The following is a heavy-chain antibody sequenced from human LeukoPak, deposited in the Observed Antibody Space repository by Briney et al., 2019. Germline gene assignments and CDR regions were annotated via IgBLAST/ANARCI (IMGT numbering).Heavy chain of an antibody. CDR3: ARSVWSGYYATDY. J-gene: IGHJ4*02. CDR2: ISYDGSNK. Sequence: PGGSLRLSCAASGFTFSSYAMHWVRQAPGKGLEWVAVISYDGSNKYYADSVKGRFTISRDNSKNTLYLQMNSLRAEDTAVYYCARSVWSGYYATDYWGQGTLVTVSS. V-gene: IGHV3-30-3*01. D-gene: IGHD3-3*01. CDR1: GFTFSSYA.